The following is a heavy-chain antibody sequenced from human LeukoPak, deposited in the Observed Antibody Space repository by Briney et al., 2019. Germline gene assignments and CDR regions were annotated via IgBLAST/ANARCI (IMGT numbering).Heavy chain of an antibody. J-gene: IGHJ5*02. V-gene: IGHV4-61*09. Sequence: SETQCLTCTVSGGSISSGSYFWTWIRQPAGKGLEWIGHMYTTGSTNYHPSLRSRVTISIDTSKNQFSLRLNSVTAADTAVYYCARGVPHGSNWYWLDPWGQGTLVTVSS. CDR2: MYTTGST. D-gene: IGHD4-11*01. CDR1: GGSISSGSYF. CDR3: ARGVPHGSNWYWLDP.